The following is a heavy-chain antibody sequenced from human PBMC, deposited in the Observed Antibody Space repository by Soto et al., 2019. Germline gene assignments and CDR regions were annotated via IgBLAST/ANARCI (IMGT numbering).Heavy chain of an antibody. V-gene: IGHV1-69*12. J-gene: IGHJ6*02. Sequence: QVQLVQSGAEVKKPGSSVKVSCKASGGTFSSYAISWVRQAPGQGLEWMGGIIPIFRTPDYAQKFQGRVTITADDSTSTAYMELSSLRSEDTAVYYCARYKARPRLGGNYYYIMNVWGQGTTVTVSS. CDR1: GGTFSSYA. CDR2: IIPIFRTP. D-gene: IGHD5-12*01. CDR3: ARYKARPRLGGNYYYIMNV.